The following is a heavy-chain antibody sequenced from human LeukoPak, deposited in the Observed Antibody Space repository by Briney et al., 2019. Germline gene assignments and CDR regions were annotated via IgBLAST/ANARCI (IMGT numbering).Heavy chain of an antibody. Sequence: PSETLSLTCTVSGGSISSYYRSWIRQPPGKGLEWIGYIYYSGSTNYNPSLKSRVTISVDTSKNQFSLKLSSVTAADTAVYYCASAKGYSGYDSSHFDYWGQGTLVTVSS. CDR2: IYYSGST. D-gene: IGHD5-12*01. CDR3: ASAKGYSGYDSSHFDY. CDR1: GGSISSYY. V-gene: IGHV4-59*01. J-gene: IGHJ4*02.